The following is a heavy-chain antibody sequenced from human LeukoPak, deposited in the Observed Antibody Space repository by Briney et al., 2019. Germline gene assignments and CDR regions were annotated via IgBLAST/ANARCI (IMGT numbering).Heavy chain of an antibody. J-gene: IGHJ4*02. V-gene: IGHV3-23*01. CDR1: GFTFSDYA. CDR2: ISGSGVMT. CDR3: ATSRTLDY. Sequence: PGGSLRLSCAASGFTFSDYAMTWVRQAPGKGLEWVATISGSGVMTYYADSVKGRFTVSGDNAENSLYLQMNSLRAEDTAVYYCATSRTLDYWGQGTLVTVSS.